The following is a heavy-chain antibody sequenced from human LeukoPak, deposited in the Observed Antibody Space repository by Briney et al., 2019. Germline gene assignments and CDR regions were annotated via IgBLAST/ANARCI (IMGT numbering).Heavy chain of an antibody. CDR2: ISSSGGTK. J-gene: IGHJ4*02. V-gene: IGHV3-48*03. CDR3: ARVLVVLVPAAMDY. Sequence: GGSLRLSCAASGFTFRSYEMNWVRQAPGKGLEWVSYISSSGGTKNYADSVRGRFTISRDNAKNSLYLQMNSLRAEDTAVYYCARVLVVLVPAAMDYWGQGTLVTVSS. CDR1: GFTFRSYE. D-gene: IGHD2-2*01.